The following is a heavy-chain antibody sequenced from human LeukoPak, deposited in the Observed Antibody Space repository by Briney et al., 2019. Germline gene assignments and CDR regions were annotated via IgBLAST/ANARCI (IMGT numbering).Heavy chain of an antibody. CDR3: ARDWRSDYYDSSGYFSY. J-gene: IGHJ4*02. D-gene: IGHD3-22*01. CDR1: GFSFGSYA. Sequence: PGGSLRLSCAASGFSFGSYAMSWVRQAAGKGLEWVSEICGSVSGSGDCTHYADSVKGRFTISRDNAKNSLYLQMNSLRAEDTAVYYCARDWRSDYYDSSGYFSYWGQGTLVTVSS. CDR2: ICGSVSGSGDCT. V-gene: IGHV3-23*01.